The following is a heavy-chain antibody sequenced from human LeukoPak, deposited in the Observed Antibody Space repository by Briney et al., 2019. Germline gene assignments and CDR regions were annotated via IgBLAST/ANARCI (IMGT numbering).Heavy chain of an antibody. D-gene: IGHD3-16*01. CDR3: ARDLGYYYGLDI. CDR2: IFHSGST. CDR1: GVSRINAGW. J-gene: IGHJ6*02. Sequence: SETLSLTCDVSGVSRINAGWWSWVRQPPGKGLEWIGEIFHSGSTKYNPSLESRVTISVDKSNHQFTLEMNSVTAADTAIYYCARDLGYYYGLDIWSRGTTVTVSS. V-gene: IGHV4-4*02.